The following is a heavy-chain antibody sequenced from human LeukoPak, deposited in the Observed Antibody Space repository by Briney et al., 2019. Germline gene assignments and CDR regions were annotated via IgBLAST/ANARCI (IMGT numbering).Heavy chain of an antibody. CDR1: GGSFSGYY. J-gene: IGHJ4*02. CDR2: INHSGST. Sequence: KPSETLSLTCAVYGGSFSGYYWSWIRQPPGKGLEWIGEINHSGSTNYNPSLKSRVTISVDTSKNRFSLKLSSVTAADTAVYYCARAPTYHYFDYWGQGTLVTVSS. CDR3: ARAPTYHYFDY. V-gene: IGHV4-34*01.